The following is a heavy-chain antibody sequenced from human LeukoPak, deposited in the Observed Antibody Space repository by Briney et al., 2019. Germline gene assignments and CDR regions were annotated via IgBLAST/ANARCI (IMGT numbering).Heavy chain of an antibody. J-gene: IGHJ4*02. D-gene: IGHD3-10*01. CDR3: ARTRITMVRGVIITYYFDY. CDR1: GYTFTSYG. CDR2: ISAYNGNT. Sequence: ASAKVSCKASGYTFTSYGISWVRQAPGQGLEWMGWISAYNGNTNYAQKLQGRVAMTTDTSTSTAYMELRSLRSDDTAVYYCARTRITMVRGVIITYYFDYWGQGTLVTVSS. V-gene: IGHV1-18*01.